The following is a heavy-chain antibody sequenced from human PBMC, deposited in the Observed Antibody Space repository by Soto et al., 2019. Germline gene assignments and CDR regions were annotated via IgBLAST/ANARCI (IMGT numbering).Heavy chain of an antibody. CDR2: IIPIFGTA. CDR1: GGTFSSYA. J-gene: IGHJ6*02. CDR3: ARNEYSTTFHSYGMDI. V-gene: IGHV1-69*01. Sequence: QVQLVQSGAEVKKPGSSVKVSCKASGGTFSSYAITWVRQAPGQGLEWMGRIIPIFGTANYNQKFQGRVAITADESTSTGYMALSRLRSEDTAVYYCARNEYSTTFHSYGMDIWGQGTTVTVSS. D-gene: IGHD6-6*01.